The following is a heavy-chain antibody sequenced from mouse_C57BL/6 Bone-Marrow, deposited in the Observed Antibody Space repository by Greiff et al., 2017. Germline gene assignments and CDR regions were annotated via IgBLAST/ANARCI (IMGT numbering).Heavy chain of an antibody. CDR1: GYAFSSSW. J-gene: IGHJ3*01. Sequence: QVQLKQSGPELVKPGASVKISCKASGYAFSSSWMNWVKQRPGKGLEWIGRIYPGDGDTNYNGKFKGKATLTADKSSSTAYMQLSSLTSEDSAVYFCARGVLRRFAYWGQGTLVTVSA. CDR3: ARGVLRRFAY. CDR2: IYPGDGDT. V-gene: IGHV1-82*01. D-gene: IGHD1-2*01.